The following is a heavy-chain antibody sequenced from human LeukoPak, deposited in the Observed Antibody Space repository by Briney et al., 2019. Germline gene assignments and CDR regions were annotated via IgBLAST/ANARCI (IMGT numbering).Heavy chain of an antibody. CDR3: ARTTEAHSWRTRYYDYYMDV. D-gene: IGHD6-13*01. Sequence: SETLSLTCTVSGDSISSDTNYWSWIRQPAGKGLEWIGRISISGSTDYNPSLKSRVTLSVDTSKNQFSLKLSSVTAADTAVYYCARTTEAHSWRTRYYDYYMDVWGKGTTVTVSS. J-gene: IGHJ6*03. CDR2: ISISGST. V-gene: IGHV4-61*02. CDR1: GDSISSDTNY.